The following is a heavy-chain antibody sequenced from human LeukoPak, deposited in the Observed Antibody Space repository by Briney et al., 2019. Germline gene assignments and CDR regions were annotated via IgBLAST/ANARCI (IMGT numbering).Heavy chain of an antibody. CDR3: ARETQYYGGYFDY. CDR2: ISSSGSTI. D-gene: IGHD4-23*01. J-gene: IGHJ4*02. Sequence: GGSLRLSCAASGFTFSSYEMNWVRQAPGKGLEWVSYISSSGSTIYYADSVKGRFTISRDNAKNSLYLQMNSLRAEDTAVYYCARETQYYGGYFDYWGQGTLVTVSS. V-gene: IGHV3-48*03. CDR1: GFTFSSYE.